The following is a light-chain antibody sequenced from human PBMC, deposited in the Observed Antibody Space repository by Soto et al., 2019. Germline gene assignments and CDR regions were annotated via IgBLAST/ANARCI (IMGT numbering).Light chain of an antibody. V-gene: IGKV3-20*01. J-gene: IGKJ2*01. CDR1: ESVSSSN. Sequence: EIVLTQSPGTLSLSPGERATLSCRASESVSSSNLAWYQQKPGQAPRLLIYGASNRATGIPDRFSGSGSGTDFTLTSSRLEPEDFAVYYCQQYGSSPPMYTFGQGTKLEIK. CDR2: GAS. CDR3: QQYGSSPPMYT.